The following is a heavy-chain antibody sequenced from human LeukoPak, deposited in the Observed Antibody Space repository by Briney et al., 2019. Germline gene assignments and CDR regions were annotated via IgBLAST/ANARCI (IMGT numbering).Heavy chain of an antibody. CDR1: GFTFDDYA. Sequence: GGSLRLSCAASGFTFDDYAMHWVRQAPGKGLEWVSAISGSGGSTYYADSVKGRFTISRDNSKNTLYLQMNSLRAEDTAVYYCAKKISGSYSNYYFDYWGQGTLVTVSS. V-gene: IGHV3-23*01. CDR3: AKKISGSYSNYYFDY. CDR2: ISGSGGST. D-gene: IGHD1-26*01. J-gene: IGHJ4*02.